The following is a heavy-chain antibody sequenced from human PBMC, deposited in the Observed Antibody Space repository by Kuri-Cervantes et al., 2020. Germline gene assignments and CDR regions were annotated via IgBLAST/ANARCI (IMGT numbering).Heavy chain of an antibody. CDR2: IGTAGDT. CDR1: GFTFSSYD. Sequence: LTCAASGFTFSSYDMHWVRQATGKGLEWVSAIGTAGDTYYPGSVKGRFTISRDNAKNSLYLQMNSLRAEDTAVYYCARGNGEQLVLFDWFDPWGQGTLVTVSS. CDR3: ARGNGEQLVLFDWFDP. D-gene: IGHD6-13*01. J-gene: IGHJ5*02. V-gene: IGHV3-13*01.